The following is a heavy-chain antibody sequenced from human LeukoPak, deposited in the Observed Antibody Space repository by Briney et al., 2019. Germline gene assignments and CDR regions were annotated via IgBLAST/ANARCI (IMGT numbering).Heavy chain of an antibody. CDR3: ARDHGGWLQPEAFDI. V-gene: IGHV4-38-2*02. CDR2: IYHSGST. CDR1: GYSISSGYY. J-gene: IGHJ3*02. D-gene: IGHD5-24*01. Sequence: PSETLSLTCTVSGYSISSGYYWGWIRQPPGKGLEWIGSIYHSGSTYFNPSLKSRVTISVDTSKTQFSLKLSSVTAADTAVYYCARDHGGWLQPEAFDIWGQGTMVTVSS.